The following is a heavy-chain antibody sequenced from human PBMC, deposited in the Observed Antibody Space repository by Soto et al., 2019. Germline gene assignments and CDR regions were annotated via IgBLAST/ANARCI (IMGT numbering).Heavy chain of an antibody. CDR2: IIPIFGTA. V-gene: IGHV1-69*13. CDR1: GGTFSSYA. D-gene: IGHD5-12*01. J-gene: IGHJ6*02. CDR3: ARDRQDSGYDYYYGMDV. Sequence: SVKVSCKASGGTFSSYAISWVRQAPGQGLEWMGGIIPIFGTANYAQKFQGRVTITADESTSTAYMELSSLRSEDTAVYYCARDRQDSGYDYYYGMDVWGQGTTVTVSS.